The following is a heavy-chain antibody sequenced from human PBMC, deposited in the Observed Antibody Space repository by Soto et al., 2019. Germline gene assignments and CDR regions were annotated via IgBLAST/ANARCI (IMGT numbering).Heavy chain of an antibody. J-gene: IGHJ6*02. CDR3: ARDVAVVAVAGTNGMDV. D-gene: IGHD6-19*01. Sequence: SETLSLTCTVSGGSISSYYWSWIRQPPGKGLEWIGYIYYSGSTNYNPSLKSRVTISVDTSKNQFSLKLSSVTAADTAVYYCARDVAVVAVAGTNGMDVWGQGTTVTVSS. V-gene: IGHV4-59*01. CDR2: IYYSGST. CDR1: GGSISSYY.